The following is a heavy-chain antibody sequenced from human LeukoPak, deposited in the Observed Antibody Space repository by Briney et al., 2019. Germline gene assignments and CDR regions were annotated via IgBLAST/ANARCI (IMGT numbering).Heavy chain of an antibody. CDR1: GFTFSSYA. D-gene: IGHD4-17*01. Sequence: GGSLRLSCAASGFTFSSYAMSWVRQAQGKGLEWVSAISGSGGSTYYADSVKGRFTISRDNSKNTLYLQMNSLRAEDTAVYYCTFSSYGDHVGVDAFDIWGQGTMVIVSS. CDR2: ISGSGGST. V-gene: IGHV3-23*01. CDR3: TFSSYGDHVGVDAFDI. J-gene: IGHJ3*02.